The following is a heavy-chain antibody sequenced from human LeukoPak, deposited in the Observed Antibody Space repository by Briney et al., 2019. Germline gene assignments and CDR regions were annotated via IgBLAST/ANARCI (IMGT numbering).Heavy chain of an antibody. J-gene: IGHJ3*02. CDR1: GGSISSYY. CDR3: AKSDGYGLVDI. Sequence: SETLSLTCTVSGGSISSYYWSWIRQPPGKGLEWIGYLYYTGSTYYNPSLKGRVTISLDTSKNQFSLKLNSVTAADTAVYYCAKSDGYGLVDIWGQGTMVTVSS. D-gene: IGHD3-10*01. V-gene: IGHV4-59*04. CDR2: LYYTGST.